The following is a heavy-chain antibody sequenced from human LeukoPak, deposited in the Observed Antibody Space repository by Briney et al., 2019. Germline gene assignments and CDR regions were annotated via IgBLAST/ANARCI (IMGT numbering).Heavy chain of an antibody. J-gene: IGHJ4*02. CDR1: GGSISSYY. V-gene: IGHV4-59*01. Sequence: SETLSLTCTVSGGSISSYYWTWIRQPPGKGLEWIGYIYYSGSTNYNPSLQSRVTISVDTSKNQFPLKLSSVTAADTAVYYCARVGYCSGGSCYFTWDYWGQGTLVTVSS. CDR2: IYYSGST. D-gene: IGHD2-15*01. CDR3: ARVGYCSGGSCYFTWDY.